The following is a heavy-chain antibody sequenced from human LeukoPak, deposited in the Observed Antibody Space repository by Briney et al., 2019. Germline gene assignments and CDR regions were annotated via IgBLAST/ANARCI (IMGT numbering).Heavy chain of an antibody. D-gene: IGHD5-18*01. Sequence: SETLSLTCAVYGGAFSGYYWSWIRQAPGKRLEWFGEINHSGSTNYNPSLKSRVTISVDTSKNQFSLKLSSVTAADTAVYYCARASYSYGPYYFDYWGQGTLVTVSS. CDR2: INHSGST. CDR3: ARASYSYGPYYFDY. CDR1: GGAFSGYY. J-gene: IGHJ4*02. V-gene: IGHV4-34*01.